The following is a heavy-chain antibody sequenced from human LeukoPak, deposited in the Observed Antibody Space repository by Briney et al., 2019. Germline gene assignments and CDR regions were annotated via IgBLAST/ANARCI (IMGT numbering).Heavy chain of an antibody. CDR2: ISSSSSTI. CDR1: GFIFRSYE. CDR3: ARDHSGTTNYYYYMDV. Sequence: GGTLRLSCAASGFIFRSYEMNWVRQAPGKGLEWVSYISSSSSTIYYADSVKGRFTISRDNAKNSLYLQMNSLRAEDTAVYYCARDHSGTTNYYYYMDVWGKGTTVTVSS. D-gene: IGHD1-14*01. J-gene: IGHJ6*03. V-gene: IGHV3-48*01.